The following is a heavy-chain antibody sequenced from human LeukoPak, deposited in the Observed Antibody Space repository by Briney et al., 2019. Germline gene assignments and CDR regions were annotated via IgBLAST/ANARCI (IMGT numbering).Heavy chain of an antibody. Sequence: QPGGSLRLSCVVSGFTFSSYAMSWVRQAPGKGLEWVSGISGSGGSTYYADSVKGRFTISRDNAKNSLYLQMNSLRAEDTAVYYCATATLGYYYMDVWGKGTTVTVSS. CDR1: GFTFSSYA. V-gene: IGHV3-23*01. D-gene: IGHD1-26*01. J-gene: IGHJ6*03. CDR3: ATATLGYYYMDV. CDR2: ISGSGGST.